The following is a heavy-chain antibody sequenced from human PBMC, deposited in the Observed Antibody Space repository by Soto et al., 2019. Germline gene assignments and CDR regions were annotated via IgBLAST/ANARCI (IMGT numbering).Heavy chain of an antibody. J-gene: IGHJ4*02. D-gene: IGHD5-12*01. CDR3: ARTYSGYSGLYYFDY. CDR1: GGSISSGDYY. CDR2: IFYSGST. Sequence: SETLSLTCTVSGGSISSGDYYWSWIRQPPGKGLEWIGYIFYSGSTYYNPSLKSRVTISVDTSKNQFSLKLSSVTAADTAMYYCARTYSGYSGLYYFDYWGQGTLVTVSS. V-gene: IGHV4-30-4*01.